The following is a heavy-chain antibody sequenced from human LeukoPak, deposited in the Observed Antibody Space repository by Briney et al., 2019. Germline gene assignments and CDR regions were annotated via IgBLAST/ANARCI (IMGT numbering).Heavy chain of an antibody. CDR3: ARHVGATRDLDP. CDR1: GYPFTGYY. CDR2: INPDSGVT. D-gene: IGHD1-26*01. V-gene: IGHV1-2*02. Sequence: ASVTVSCKASGYPFTGYYIHWVRQAPGQGLEWMGWINPDSGVTDYSQQFQARVIMTRDTSMNTVYMELSRLRFDDTAVYYCARHVGATRDLDPWGQGTLVTVSS. J-gene: IGHJ5*02.